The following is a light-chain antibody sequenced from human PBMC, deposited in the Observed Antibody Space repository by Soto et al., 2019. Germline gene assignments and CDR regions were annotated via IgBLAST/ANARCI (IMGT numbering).Light chain of an antibody. Sequence: EIVMTQSPATLSVSPGERATLSCRASQSVSSNLVWYQQKPGQVPRLLIYGASTRATGFPARFSGSGSGTEFTLTISSLQSEDFAVYYCQQYNDLPLTFGGGTKVDIK. J-gene: IGKJ4*01. CDR2: GAS. CDR3: QQYNDLPLT. V-gene: IGKV3-15*01. CDR1: QSVSSN.